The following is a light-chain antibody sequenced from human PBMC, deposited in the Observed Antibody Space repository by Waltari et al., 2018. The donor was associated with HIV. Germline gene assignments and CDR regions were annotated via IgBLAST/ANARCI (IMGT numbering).Light chain of an antibody. CDR3: ETLDDNLNGPV. CDR1: SSNIGNNA. Sequence: QSVLTQPPSASGTPGQRVTISCSGSSSNIGNNAVSWYQQFPGTAPKLLIYSNTPRPSGVPDRFSGSKSGTSASLAISGLQSEDEANYYCETLDDNLNGPVFGGGTKLTVL. CDR2: SNT. V-gene: IGLV1-44*01. J-gene: IGLJ2*01.